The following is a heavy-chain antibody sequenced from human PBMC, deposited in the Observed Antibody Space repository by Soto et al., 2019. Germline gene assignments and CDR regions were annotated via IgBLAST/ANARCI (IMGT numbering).Heavy chain of an antibody. CDR2: FNPTGGGST. CDR1: GYTFSGYY. D-gene: IGHD3-10*01. CDR3: ASDYGSGVEMDV. J-gene: IGHJ6*01. V-gene: IGHV1-46*01. Sequence: ASVKVSCNPSGYTFSGYYVHCLRHAPGQVLEWMGVFNPTGGGSTSYAHRFQGRVTVTRDTSTSTVYMELGSLRFDDTAVYFCASDYGSGVEMDVWGQGTRVTVSS.